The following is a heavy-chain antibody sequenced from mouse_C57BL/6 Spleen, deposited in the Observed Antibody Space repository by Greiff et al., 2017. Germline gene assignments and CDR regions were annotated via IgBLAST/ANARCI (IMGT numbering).Heavy chain of an antibody. J-gene: IGHJ1*03. CDR1: GYTFPDHT. CDR3: ARDLPGLLRFDWYFDV. CDR2: IYPRDGST. V-gene: IGHV1-78*01. Sequence: QVQLQQSDAELVKPGASVKISCKVSGYTFPDHTIHWMTQRPEQGLEWIGYIYPRDGSTKYNEKFKGKATVTADNSSSTAYLQLNSLTAEDSAVYFCARDLPGLLRFDWYFDVWGTGTTVTVSS. D-gene: IGHD1-1*01.